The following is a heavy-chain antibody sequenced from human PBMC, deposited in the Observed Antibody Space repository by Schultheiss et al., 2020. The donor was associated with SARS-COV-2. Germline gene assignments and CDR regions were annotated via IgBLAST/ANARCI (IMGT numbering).Heavy chain of an antibody. Sequence: SETLSLTCTVSGGSISSGGYYWSWIRQHPGKGLEWIGYIYYSGSTYYNPSLKSRVTISVDTSKNQFSLKLSSVTAADTAVYYCASSYYDSSGYYYLDYWGQGTLVTVSS. V-gene: IGHV4-31*03. D-gene: IGHD3-22*01. CDR1: GGSISSGGYY. J-gene: IGHJ4*02. CDR2: IYYSGST. CDR3: ASSYYDSSGYYYLDY.